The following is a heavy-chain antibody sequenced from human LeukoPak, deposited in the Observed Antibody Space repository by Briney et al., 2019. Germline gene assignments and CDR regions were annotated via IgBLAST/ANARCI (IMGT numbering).Heavy chain of an antibody. CDR3: ATDRSRGWYDGDF. J-gene: IGHJ4*02. CDR1: GFTFSSYA. CDR2: IKGQADGGTT. Sequence: GGSLRLSCAAAGFTFSSYAMSWVRQAPGKGLEWVGRIKGQADGGTTDYAPPVRGRFSISIDDSETTLYLQMSGLKIEDTALYYCATDRSRGWYDGDFWGQGTLVTVSS. D-gene: IGHD6-19*01. V-gene: IGHV3-15*01.